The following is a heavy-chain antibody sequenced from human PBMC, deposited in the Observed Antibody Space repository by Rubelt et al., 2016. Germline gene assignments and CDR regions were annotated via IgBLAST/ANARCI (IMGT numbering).Heavy chain of an antibody. Sequence: LESGGDLLQPGGFLRLSCAASGFTFSNYVMSWVRQAPGKGLELLSYISHSSGTTYYADSVKGRLIISRDNSKNTLYLQMNSLRAEDTAVYYCARAKIAARPFDCWGPGTLVTVSS. J-gene: IGHJ4*02. CDR1: GFTFSNYV. D-gene: IGHD6-6*01. V-gene: IGHV3-23*01. CDR2: ISHSSGTT. CDR3: ARAKIAARPFDC.